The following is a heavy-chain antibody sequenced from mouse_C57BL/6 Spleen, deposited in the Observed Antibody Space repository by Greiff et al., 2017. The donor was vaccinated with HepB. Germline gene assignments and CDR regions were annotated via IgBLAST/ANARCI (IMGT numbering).Heavy chain of an antibody. CDR1: GFTFSNYW. CDR3: TVLRWRGFDY. J-gene: IGHJ2*01. D-gene: IGHD1-1*01. CDR2: IRLKSDNYAT. V-gene: IGHV6-3*01. Sequence: EVKLMESGGGLVQPGGSMKLSCVASGFTFSNYWMNWVRQSPEKGLEWVAQIRLKSDNYATHYAESVKGRFTISRDDSKSSVYLQMNNLRAEDTGIYYCTVLRWRGFDYWGQGTTLTVSS.